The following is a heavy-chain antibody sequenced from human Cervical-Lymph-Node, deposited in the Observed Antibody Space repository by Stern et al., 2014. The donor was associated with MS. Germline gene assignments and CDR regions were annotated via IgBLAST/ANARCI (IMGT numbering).Heavy chain of an antibody. D-gene: IGHD3-22*01. CDR3: ARDEGRGNYYDSSGSFDH. CDR2: INPNNGGT. V-gene: IGHV1-2*06. Sequence: VESGAEVKKPGASVKVSCKASGYPFTGYYIHWVRQAPGQGLEWMGRINPNNGGTDYAQKFQGRVTMTRDTSISTAYMELSGLRSDDAAVFYCARDEGRGNYYDSSGSFDHWGQGTPVTVSS. CDR1: GYPFTGYY. J-gene: IGHJ4*02.